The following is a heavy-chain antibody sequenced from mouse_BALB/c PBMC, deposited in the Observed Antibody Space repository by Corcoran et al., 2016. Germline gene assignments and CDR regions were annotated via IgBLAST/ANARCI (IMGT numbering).Heavy chain of an antibody. Sequence: QVQLQQSGPELVKPGASVKISCMASGYSFTSYYIHWVKQRPGQGLEWIGWIFPGSGNTKYNEKFKGKATLTADTSSSTAYMQLSSLTSEDSAVYFCAKTARATYYFDYWGQGTTLTVSS. CDR1: GYSFTSYY. V-gene: IGHV1-66*01. CDR3: AKTARATYYFDY. D-gene: IGHD3-2*01. CDR2: IFPGSGNT. J-gene: IGHJ2*01.